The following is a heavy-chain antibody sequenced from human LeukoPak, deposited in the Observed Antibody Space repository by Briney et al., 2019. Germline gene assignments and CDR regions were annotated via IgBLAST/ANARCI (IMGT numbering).Heavy chain of an antibody. CDR2: IIPIFGTA. CDR1: GGTFSSYA. D-gene: IGHD3-16*01. Sequence: SVKVSCKASGGTFSSYAISWVRQAPGQGLEWMGGIIPIFGTANYAQKFQGRVTITADKSTSTAYMELSSLRSDDTAVYYCARGMIHPQDAFDIWGQGTMVTVSS. V-gene: IGHV1-69*06. CDR3: ARGMIHPQDAFDI. J-gene: IGHJ3*02.